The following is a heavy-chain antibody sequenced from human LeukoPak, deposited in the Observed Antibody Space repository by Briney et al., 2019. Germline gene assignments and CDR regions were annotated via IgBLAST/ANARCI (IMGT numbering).Heavy chain of an antibody. CDR2: IKEDGSAK. CDR1: GFTFSTSW. Sequence: PGGSLRLSCAASGFTFSTSWMTWVRQAPGKGLEWVANIKEDGSAKNYVDFVKGRFTISRDNAKNSLYLQMNSLRAEDTAVYYCARYMDYYGSGSYYMGNFGSYYYYMDVWGKGTAVTVSS. J-gene: IGHJ6*03. D-gene: IGHD3-10*01. CDR3: ARYMDYYGSGSYYMGNFGSYYYYMDV. V-gene: IGHV3-7*01.